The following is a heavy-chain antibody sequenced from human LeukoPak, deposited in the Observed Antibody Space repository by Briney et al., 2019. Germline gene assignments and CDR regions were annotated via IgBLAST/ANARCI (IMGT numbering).Heavy chain of an antibody. CDR3: ARITIAAATPWYLQH. Sequence: SETLSLTCTVSGYSISSISSTYYWGWVRQSPGKGLEWIGSLYHSGTTYYNPSLQSRVTISIDTSKNQFSLKLSSVTAADTAVYYCARITIAAATPWYLQHWGQGTLVTVSS. J-gene: IGHJ1*01. CDR2: LYHSGTT. V-gene: IGHV4-38-2*02. D-gene: IGHD6-13*01. CDR1: GYSISSISSTYY.